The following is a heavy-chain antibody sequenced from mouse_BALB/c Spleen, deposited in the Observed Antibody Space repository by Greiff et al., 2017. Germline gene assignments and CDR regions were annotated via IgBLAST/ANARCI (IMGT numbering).Heavy chain of an antibody. CDR2: ISSGGSYT. J-gene: IGHJ2*01. CDR3: ARNYGSSYVGYFDY. Sequence: EVHLVESGGGLVKPGGSLKLSCAASGFTFSSYAMSWVRQTPEKRLEWVATISSGGSYTYYPDSVKGRFTISRDNAKNTLYLQMSSLRSEDTAMYYCARNYGSSYVGYFDYWGQGTTLTVSS. D-gene: IGHD1-1*01. CDR1: GFTFSSYA. V-gene: IGHV5-9-3*01.